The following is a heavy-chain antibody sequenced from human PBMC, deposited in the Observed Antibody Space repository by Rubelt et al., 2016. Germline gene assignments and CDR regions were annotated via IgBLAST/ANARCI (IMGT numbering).Heavy chain of an antibody. V-gene: IGHV1-18*01. CDR3: ARRDGYNWDDAFDI. CDR2: IRAYHGNT. CDR1: GYTFTSYG. D-gene: IGHD5-24*01. J-gene: IGHJ3*02. Sequence: QVQLVQSGAEVKKPGASVKVSCKASGYTFTSYGISWVRQAPGQGLEWMGWIRAYHGNTNYAQKLQGRVTMTTDTSTSTAYMGLRNLRSDDTAVYYCARRDGYNWDDAFDIWGQGTMVTVSS.